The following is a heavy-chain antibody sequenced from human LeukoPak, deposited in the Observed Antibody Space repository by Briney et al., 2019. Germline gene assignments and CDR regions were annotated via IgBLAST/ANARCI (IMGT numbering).Heavy chain of an antibody. CDR2: INLNGGST. Sequence: PGGSLRLSCAASGFTFDDYGMSWVRQAPGKGLEWVSGINLNGGSTGYADSVKGRFTISRDNAKNSLYLQMDSLRAEDTAVYYCARDSRYSGYDLRFVFDPWGQGTLVTVSS. J-gene: IGHJ5*02. V-gene: IGHV3-20*04. CDR1: GFTFDDYG. D-gene: IGHD5-12*01. CDR3: ARDSRYSGYDLRFVFDP.